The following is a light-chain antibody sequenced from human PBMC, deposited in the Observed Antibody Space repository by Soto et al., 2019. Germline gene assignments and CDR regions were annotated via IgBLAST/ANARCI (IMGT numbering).Light chain of an antibody. CDR2: EVS. J-gene: IGLJ2*01. V-gene: IGLV2-14*01. CDR1: SSDVGGYNY. CDR3: SSYTSSNVV. Sequence: QSALTQPASVSGSPGQSITISCTGTSSDVGGYNYVSWYQQHPGKAPKLMIYEVSNRPSGVSNRFSGSKSGNTASLTISGLQAEDEAGYYCSSYTSSNVVFGGGTKLTVL.